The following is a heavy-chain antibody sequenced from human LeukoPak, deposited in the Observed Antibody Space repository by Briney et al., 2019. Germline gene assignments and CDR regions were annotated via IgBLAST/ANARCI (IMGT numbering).Heavy chain of an antibody. CDR1: GGSISSGSYY. D-gene: IGHD6-13*01. Sequence: PSQTLSLTCTVSGGSISSGSYYWSWIRQPAGKGLEWIGTISFGGNTYYNPSLESRVTISVDTSRRQFSLKMTSVTAADTAVYYCAGDGSSINWFYYWGQGTLVTVSS. V-gene: IGHV4-39*07. CDR3: AGDGSSINWFYY. CDR2: ISFGGNT. J-gene: IGHJ4*02.